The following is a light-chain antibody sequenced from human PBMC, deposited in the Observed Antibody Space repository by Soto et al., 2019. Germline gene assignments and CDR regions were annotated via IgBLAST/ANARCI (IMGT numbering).Light chain of an antibody. CDR2: DVS. V-gene: IGLV2-14*01. Sequence: QSALTQPASVSGSPGQSITISCTGTSSDVGDYNYVSWYQQHPGKAPKLMIYDVSNRPSGVSNRFSGSKSGNTASLTISGLQAEDEADYYCSSYPSSSTLLFGGGTKLTVL. CDR1: SSDVGDYNY. CDR3: SSYPSSSTLL. J-gene: IGLJ2*01.